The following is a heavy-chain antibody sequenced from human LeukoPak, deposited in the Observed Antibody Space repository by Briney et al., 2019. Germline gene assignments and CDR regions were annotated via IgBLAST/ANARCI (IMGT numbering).Heavy chain of an antibody. D-gene: IGHD5-18*01. Sequence: SETLSLTCTVSGDSISSSTYCWGGIGQPPGKGLEWIGSIYYSGTTYYSPSLMTRVTISVDTSKTQFSLKLSSVTAADTGVYYCARLVSRRGYSFDYWGQGTLVTVSS. CDR2: IYYSGTT. CDR3: ARLVSRRGYSFDY. CDR1: GDSISSSTYC. V-gene: IGHV4-39*01. J-gene: IGHJ4*02.